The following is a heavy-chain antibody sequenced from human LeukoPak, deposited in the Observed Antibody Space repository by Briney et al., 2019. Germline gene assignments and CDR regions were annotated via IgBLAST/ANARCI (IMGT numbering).Heavy chain of an antibody. CDR2: IIPIFGTA. CDR1: GGTFSSYA. Sequence: GASVKVSCKASGGTFSSYAISWVRQAPGQGLEWMGGIIPIFGTANYAQKFQGRVTITTDESTSTAYMELSSLRSEDTAVYYCASPGRDSSGYYSGRPYDAFDIWGQGTMVTVSS. J-gene: IGHJ3*02. V-gene: IGHV1-69*05. CDR3: ASPGRDSSGYYSGRPYDAFDI. D-gene: IGHD3-22*01.